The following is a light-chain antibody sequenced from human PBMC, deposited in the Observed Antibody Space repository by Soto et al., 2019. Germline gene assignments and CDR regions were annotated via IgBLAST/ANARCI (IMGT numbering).Light chain of an antibody. CDR2: DAS. CDR1: QSVSRY. V-gene: IGKV3-11*01. CDR3: QQRSHWPST. Sequence: EIVLTQYPDTLSLSPGERATLSCRASQSVSRYLAWYQQKPGQAPRLLIYDASNRATGIPARFSGSGSGTDFTLTISSLEPEDFAVYYCQQRSHWPSTFGGGTKVQIK. J-gene: IGKJ4*01.